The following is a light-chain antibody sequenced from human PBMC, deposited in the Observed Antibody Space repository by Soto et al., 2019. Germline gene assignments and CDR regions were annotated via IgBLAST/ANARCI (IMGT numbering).Light chain of an antibody. J-gene: IGKJ1*01. CDR3: QQYYSTPVT. Sequence: DIVMTQSPDSLAVSLGERATINCKSRQSVLYSSNNKNYLAWYQQKPGQPPKLLIYWASTRESGVPDRFSGSGSGTDFTLTISSLQAEDVAVYYCQQYYSTPVTF. CDR2: WAS. CDR1: QSVLYSSNNKNY. V-gene: IGKV4-1*01.